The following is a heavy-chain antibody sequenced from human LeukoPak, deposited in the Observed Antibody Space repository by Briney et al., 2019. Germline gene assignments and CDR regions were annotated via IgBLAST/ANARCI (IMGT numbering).Heavy chain of an antibody. Sequence: GGSLRLSCAVSGFTFSSYVMSWVRQAPGKGLEWVSAISGSGGSTYYADSVKGRFTISRDNSMNTLYLQMNSLRAEDTAVYYCAKDATVTTDAFDIWGQGTMVTVSS. V-gene: IGHV3-23*01. CDR2: ISGSGGST. CDR1: GFTFSSYV. D-gene: IGHD4-17*01. CDR3: AKDATVTTDAFDI. J-gene: IGHJ3*02.